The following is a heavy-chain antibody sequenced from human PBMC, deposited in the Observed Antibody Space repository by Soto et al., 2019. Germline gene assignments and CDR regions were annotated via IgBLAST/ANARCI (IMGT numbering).Heavy chain of an antibody. V-gene: IGHV2-70*01. CDR2: IDWDDDK. J-gene: IGHJ6*04. CDR3: AGILFAGMDV. D-gene: IGHD3-16*01. Sequence: SGPTLVNPTQTLTLTCTFSGFSLSTSGMCVSWIRQPPGKALEWLALIDWDDDKYYSTSLKTRLTISKDTSKNQVVLTMTNMDRVDTATFSWAGILFAGMDVGGKGTTVTVS. CDR1: GFSLSTSGMC.